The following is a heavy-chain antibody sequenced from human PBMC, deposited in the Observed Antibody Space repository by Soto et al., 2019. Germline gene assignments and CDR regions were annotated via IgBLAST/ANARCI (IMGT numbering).Heavy chain of an antibody. CDR3: ARFFDS. CDR1: GGSISSYY. J-gene: IGHJ4*02. V-gene: IGHV4-59*04. Sequence: PSETLSLTCTVSGGSISSYYWSWIRQPPGKGLEWIGYIYYTGSTYYNPSLKSRVTISLDTSKNQFSLNLNSVTAADTAVYYCARFFDSWGQGTLVTVSS. CDR2: IYYTGST.